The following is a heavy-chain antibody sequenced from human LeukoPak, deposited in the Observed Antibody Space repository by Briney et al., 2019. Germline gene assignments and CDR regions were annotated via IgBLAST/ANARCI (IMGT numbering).Heavy chain of an antibody. CDR3: ARHLNWDFDY. CDR2: IYYSGST. D-gene: IGHD7-27*01. CDR1: GGSITSSSYY. Sequence: LETLSLTCTVSGGSITSSSYYWGWIRQPPGKGLEWIGSIYYSGSTYYNPSLKSRVTISVYTSKNQFSLRLSSVTAADTAVYYCARHLNWDFDYWGQGTLVTVSS. J-gene: IGHJ4*02. V-gene: IGHV4-39*01.